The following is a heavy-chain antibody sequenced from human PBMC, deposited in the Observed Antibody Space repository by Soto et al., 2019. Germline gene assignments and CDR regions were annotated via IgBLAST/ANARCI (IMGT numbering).Heavy chain of an antibody. CDR3: ASIYSSSFRRAFDI. CDR2: IYPGDSDT. J-gene: IGHJ3*02. CDR1: GYSFTSSW. D-gene: IGHD6-6*01. V-gene: IGHV5-51*01. Sequence: PXXSLTLSCKGSGYSFTSSWICWVLQMPGKGLEWMGIIYPGDSDTRYSPSFQAQVTISADKSISTAYLQWSSLKDSDTAMYYCASIYSSSFRRAFDIWGQGTMVTVSS.